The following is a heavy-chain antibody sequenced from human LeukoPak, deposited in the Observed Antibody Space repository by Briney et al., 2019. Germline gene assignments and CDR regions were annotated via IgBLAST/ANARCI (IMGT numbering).Heavy chain of an antibody. V-gene: IGHV3-72*01. CDR3: VRAAAGKYFFDY. CDR2: IRNKANSYTT. D-gene: IGHD6-13*01. CDR1: GFTFSDHY. J-gene: IGHJ4*02. Sequence: GGPLRLSCAASGFTFSDHYMDWVRQAPGKGLEWVGRIRNKANSYTTEYAASVKGRFTISRDDSKTSLYLQMDSLQTEDTAVYYCVRAAAGKYFFDYWGQGTLVTVSS.